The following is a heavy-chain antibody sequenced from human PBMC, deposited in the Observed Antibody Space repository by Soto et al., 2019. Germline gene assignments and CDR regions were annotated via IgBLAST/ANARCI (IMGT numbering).Heavy chain of an antibody. CDR2: ISGSGGST. V-gene: IGHV3-23*01. CDR1: GFTFSSDA. CDR3: AKRDYGTKPAEYFQH. J-gene: IGHJ1*01. D-gene: IGHD4-17*01. Sequence: GGSLRLSCAASGFTFSSDAMSWVRQAPGKGLEWVSAISGSGGSTYYADSVKGRFTISRDNSKNTLYLQMNSLRAEDTAVYYCAKRDYGTKPAEYFQHWGQGTLVTVSS.